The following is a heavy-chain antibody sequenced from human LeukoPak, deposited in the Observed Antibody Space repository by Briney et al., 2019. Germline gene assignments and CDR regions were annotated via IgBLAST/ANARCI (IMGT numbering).Heavy chain of an antibody. V-gene: IGHV4-39*01. CDR2: IYYSGST. Sequence: PSETLSLTCTVSGGSISGSSYFWGWIRQPPGKGLEWIGSIYYSGSTHYNPSLKSRVTISVDTSKNQFSLKLSSVTAADTAVYYCARSFEMTTISDWSQGTLVTVSS. D-gene: IGHD5-24*01. J-gene: IGHJ4*02. CDR1: GGSISGSSYF. CDR3: ARSFEMTTISD.